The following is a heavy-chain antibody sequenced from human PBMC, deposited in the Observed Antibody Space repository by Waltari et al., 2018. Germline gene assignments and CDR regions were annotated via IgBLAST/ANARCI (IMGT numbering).Heavy chain of an antibody. CDR3: ASIAVAGSIYFDY. CDR2: IYTSGST. J-gene: IGHJ4*02. V-gene: IGHV4-61*09. Sequence: QVQLQESGPGLVKPSQTLSLTCTVSGGSISSGSYYWSWIRQPAGKGLEWIGYIYTSGSTTYTPSLKSRVTISLDTSKTQFSLKLSSVTAADPALYYCASIAVAGSIYFDYWAREPWSPSPQ. CDR1: GGSISSGSYY. D-gene: IGHD6-19*01.